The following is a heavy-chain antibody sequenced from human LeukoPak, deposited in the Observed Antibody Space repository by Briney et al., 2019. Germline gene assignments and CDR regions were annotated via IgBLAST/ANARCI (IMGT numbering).Heavy chain of an antibody. CDR1: GFTFSSYW. V-gene: IGHV3-53*01. D-gene: IGHD6-19*01. CDR3: ARDRQRAGLDY. Sequence: GGSLRLSCAASGFTFSSYWMHWVRQAPGKGLEWVSVIYSGGSTYYADSVKGRFTISRDNSKNTLYLQMNSLRAEDTAVYYCARDRQRAGLDYWGQGTLVTVSS. J-gene: IGHJ4*02. CDR2: IYSGGST.